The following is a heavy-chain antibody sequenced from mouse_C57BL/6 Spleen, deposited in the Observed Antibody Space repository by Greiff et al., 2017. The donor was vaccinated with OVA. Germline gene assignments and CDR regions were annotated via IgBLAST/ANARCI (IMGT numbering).Heavy chain of an antibody. Sequence: EVQLQQSGAELVRPGASVKLSCTASGFTFKDDYMHWVKQRPEQGLEWIGWIDPENGDTEYASKFQGKAPITADTSSNTAYLQLASLTSEDTAVYYCTRDSYSPMDYWGQGTSVTVSS. V-gene: IGHV14-4*01. J-gene: IGHJ4*01. CDR2: IDPENGDT. D-gene: IGHD2-12*01. CDR1: GFTFKDDY. CDR3: TRDSYSPMDY.